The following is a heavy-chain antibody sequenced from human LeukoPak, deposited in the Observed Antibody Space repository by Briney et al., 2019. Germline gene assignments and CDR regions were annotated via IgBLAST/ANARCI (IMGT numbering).Heavy chain of an antibody. Sequence: GASVKVSRKASGYTFTGYYMHWVRQAPGQGLEWMGWINPNSGGTNYAQKFQGRVTMTRDTSISTAYMELSRLRSDDTAVYYCARGLRYCSSTSCLNWFDPWGQGTLVTVSS. J-gene: IGHJ5*02. CDR1: GYTFTGYY. D-gene: IGHD2-2*01. CDR3: ARGLRYCSSTSCLNWFDP. CDR2: INPNSGGT. V-gene: IGHV1-2*02.